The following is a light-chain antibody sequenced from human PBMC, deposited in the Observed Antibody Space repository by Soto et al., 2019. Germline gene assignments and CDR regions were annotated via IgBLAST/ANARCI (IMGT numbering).Light chain of an antibody. CDR1: SGSIASNY. J-gene: IGLJ3*02. V-gene: IGLV6-57*01. Sequence: NFMLTQPHSVSASPGKTVIISCTRSSGSIASNYVQWYQQRPGSSPTTVIYEDNQRPSGVPDRFSGSIDSSSNSASLTISGLETEDEADYFCQSYDATNQVSGGGTKLTVL. CDR2: EDN. CDR3: QSYDATNQV.